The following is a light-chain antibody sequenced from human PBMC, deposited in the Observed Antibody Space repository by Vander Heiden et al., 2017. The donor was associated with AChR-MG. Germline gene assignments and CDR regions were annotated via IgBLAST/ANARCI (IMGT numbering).Light chain of an antibody. CDR2: RNS. Sequence: QSVLTQPPSASGTPEQRVTISCSGSSTNIGSNFVYWYQQLPGAAPKLLIYRNSQRPSGVPDRFSGSKSGTSAALAISGLRSEDEADYYCAAWDDRLSGVLFGGATKLTVL. CDR3: AAWDDRLSGVL. V-gene: IGLV1-47*01. CDR1: STNIGSNF. J-gene: IGLJ2*01.